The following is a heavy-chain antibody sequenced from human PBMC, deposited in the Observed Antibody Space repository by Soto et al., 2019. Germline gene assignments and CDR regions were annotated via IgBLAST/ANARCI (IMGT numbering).Heavy chain of an antibody. V-gene: IGHV3-7*01. D-gene: IGHD1-26*01. CDR1: GFTFNTYW. J-gene: IGHJ5*02. Sequence: EVQLVESGGGLVQPGGSLRLSCAASGFTFNTYWMAWVRQAPGKGPEWVASIKQDGGETFYMESVRGRFTISRDNAKNSLYLQMNSLGVDDMAVYYCAREVRATFDPWGQGTPVTVSS. CDR3: AREVRATFDP. CDR2: IKQDGGET.